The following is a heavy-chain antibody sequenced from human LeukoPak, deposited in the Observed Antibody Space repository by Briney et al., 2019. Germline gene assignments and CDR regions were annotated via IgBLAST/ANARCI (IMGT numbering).Heavy chain of an antibody. CDR3: AKDPVHQPPGYYLDY. D-gene: IGHD1-1*01. Sequence: PGRSLRLSCAASGFFFSSYAMHWVRQAPGKWLEWVAVISYDGSNKYYADSVKGRFTISRDNSKNTLYLQMHSLRAEDTAVYSCAKDPVHQPPGYYLDYWGQGTLVTVSS. V-gene: IGHV3-30*01. CDR2: ISYDGSNK. J-gene: IGHJ4*02. CDR1: GFFFSSYA.